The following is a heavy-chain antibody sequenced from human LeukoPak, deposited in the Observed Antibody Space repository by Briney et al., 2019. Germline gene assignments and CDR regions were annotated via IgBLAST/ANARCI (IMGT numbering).Heavy chain of an antibody. CDR3: ARGGYYYDSSGYHFDY. CDR1: GFTFSDYY. V-gene: IGHV3-30-3*01. Sequence: GGSLRLSCAASGFTFSDYYMSWIRQAPGKGLEWVAVISYDGSNKYYADSVKGRFTISRDNSKNTLYPQMNSLRAEDTAVYYCARGGYYYDSSGYHFDYWGRGTLVTVSS. J-gene: IGHJ4*02. CDR2: ISYDGSNK. D-gene: IGHD3-22*01.